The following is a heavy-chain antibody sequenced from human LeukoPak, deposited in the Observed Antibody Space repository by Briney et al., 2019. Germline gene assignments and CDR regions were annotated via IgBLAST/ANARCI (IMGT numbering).Heavy chain of an antibody. J-gene: IGHJ4*02. CDR2: INHSGST. CDR3: ARAERGGYYFS. CDR1: GGSFSGYY. Sequence: PSETLSLTCAVYGGSFSGYYWSWIRQPPGKGLEWIGEINHSGSTNYNPSLKSRVTISVDTSKNQFSLQLNSVTPEDTAVYYCARAERGGYYFSWGQGTLVTVSS. V-gene: IGHV4-34*01. D-gene: IGHD3-22*01.